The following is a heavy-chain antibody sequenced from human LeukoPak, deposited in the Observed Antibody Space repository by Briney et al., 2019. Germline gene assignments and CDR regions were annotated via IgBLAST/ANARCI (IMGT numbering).Heavy chain of an antibody. V-gene: IGHV4-59*01. CDR1: GGSISSYY. CDR2: IYYSGST. D-gene: IGHD6-13*01. Sequence: SETLSLTCTVSGGSISSYYWSWIRQPPGEGLEWIGYIYYSGSTNYNPSLKSRVTISVDTSKNQFSLKLSSVTAADTAVYYCARGYSSSWYDYWGQGTLVTVSS. J-gene: IGHJ4*02. CDR3: ARGYSSSWYDY.